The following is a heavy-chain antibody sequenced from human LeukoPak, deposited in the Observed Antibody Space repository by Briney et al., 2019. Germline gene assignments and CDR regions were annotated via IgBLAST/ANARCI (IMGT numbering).Heavy chain of an antibody. Sequence: ASVKVSCKASGYTFTNYYIHWVRQAPGQGLEWMGLINPGGDNTDYTQNFQGRVAMTRDTSTSTVYMGLSSLRSEDTAVYYCARIRDGYNDAYDIWGQGTMVTVSS. CDR1: GYTFTNYY. J-gene: IGHJ3*02. D-gene: IGHD5-24*01. CDR3: ARIRDGYNDAYDI. V-gene: IGHV1-46*01. CDR2: INPGGDNT.